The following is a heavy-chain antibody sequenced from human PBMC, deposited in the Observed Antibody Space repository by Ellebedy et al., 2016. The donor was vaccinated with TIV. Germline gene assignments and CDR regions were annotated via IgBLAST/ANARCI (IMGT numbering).Heavy chain of an antibody. V-gene: IGHV1-69*13. CDR2: IIPIFGTA. J-gene: IGHJ6*02. CDR3: ARVPAAISNYYYYGMDV. CDR1: GGTFSSYA. D-gene: IGHD2-2*01. Sequence: SVKVSCXASGGTFSSYAISWVRQAPGQGLEWMGGIIPIFGTANYAQKFQGRVTITADESTSTAYMELSSLRSEDTAVYYCARVPAAISNYYYYGMDVWGQGTTVTVSS.